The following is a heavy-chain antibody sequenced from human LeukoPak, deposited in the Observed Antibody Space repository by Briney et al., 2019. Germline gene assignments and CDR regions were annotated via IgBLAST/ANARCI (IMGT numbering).Heavy chain of an antibody. CDR3: ARDGMYCSSTSCYWGDKYYYYGMDV. D-gene: IGHD2-2*01. CDR1: GFTFSSYG. CDR2: ISYDGSNK. J-gene: IGHJ6*04. V-gene: IGHV3-30*03. Sequence: GGSLRLSCAASGFTFSSYGMHWVRQAPGKGLEWVAVISYDGSNKYYADSVKGRFTISRDNAKNSLYLQMNSLRAEDTAVYYCARDGMYCSSTSCYWGDKYYYYGMDVWGKGTTVTVSS.